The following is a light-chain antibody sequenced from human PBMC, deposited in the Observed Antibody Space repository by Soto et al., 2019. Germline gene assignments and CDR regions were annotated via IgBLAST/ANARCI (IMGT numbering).Light chain of an antibody. CDR2: AAS. CDR1: QSISTD. CDR3: QQSYSTTWT. Sequence: DIQMTQSPSSLSASLGDRVTITCRASQSISTDLNWYQQTPGKAPKLLIYAASSLQSGVPSRFSGSGSGTDFTLTISSLQPEDFATYYCQQSYSTTWTFGQGTRVEIK. J-gene: IGKJ1*01. V-gene: IGKV1-39*01.